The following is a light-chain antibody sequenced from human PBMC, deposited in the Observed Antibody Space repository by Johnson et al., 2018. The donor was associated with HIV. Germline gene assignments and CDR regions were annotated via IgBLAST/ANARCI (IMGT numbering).Light chain of an antibody. CDR3: GTWDSSLSAEV. Sequence: QPVLTQPPSVSAAPGQKVTISCSGSSSNIGNNYVSWYQQLPGTAPKLLIYENNKRPSGIPDRFSGSKSGTSATLGITGLQTGDEADYYCGTWDSSLSAEVVGTGTKVTVL. CDR1: SSNIGNNY. CDR2: ENN. J-gene: IGLJ1*01. V-gene: IGLV1-51*02.